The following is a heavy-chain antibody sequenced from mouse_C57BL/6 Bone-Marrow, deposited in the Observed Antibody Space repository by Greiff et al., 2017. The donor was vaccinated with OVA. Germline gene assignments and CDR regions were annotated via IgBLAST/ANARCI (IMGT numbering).Heavy chain of an antibody. CDR1: GYTFTSSG. Sequence: VKLVQSGAELARPGASVKLSCKASGYTFTSSGISWVKQRTGQGLEWIGEIYPRSGNTYYNEKFKGKATLTADKSSSTAYMELRSLTSEDSAVYFCARLTSDFDYWGEGTAPTVSA. CDR3: ARLTSDFDY. CDR2: IYPRSGNT. V-gene: IGHV1-81*01. J-gene: IGHJ2*01.